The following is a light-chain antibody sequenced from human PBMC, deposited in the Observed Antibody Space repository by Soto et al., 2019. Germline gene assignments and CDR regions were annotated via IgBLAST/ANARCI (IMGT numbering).Light chain of an antibody. V-gene: IGKV1-6*01. CDR2: GAT. Sequence: ALQMTQSPSSLSASVGDRVTITCRASQDIRTELGWYQQKPGKAPKLLIYGATTLQSGVPSRFSGSGSGTDFTLTISGLQPEHFATYYCLQDYNYPRTFGQGTKVEVK. CDR3: LQDYNYPRT. CDR1: QDIRTE. J-gene: IGKJ1*01.